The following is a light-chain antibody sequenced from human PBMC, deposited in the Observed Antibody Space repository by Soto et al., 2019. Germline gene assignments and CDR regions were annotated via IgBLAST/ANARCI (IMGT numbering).Light chain of an antibody. CDR2: AAS. V-gene: IGKV1-39*01. Sequence: DIQMTQSPSSLSASVGDGVTITCRASQSITTYLNWYQQKPGKAPNLLMYAASNLQRGVPSRLSDSGSGTEFTLTISRLQSEDFGTYSFQQSYSTPRSFGQGNKLEIK. CDR1: QSITTY. CDR3: QQSYSTPRS. J-gene: IGKJ2*01.